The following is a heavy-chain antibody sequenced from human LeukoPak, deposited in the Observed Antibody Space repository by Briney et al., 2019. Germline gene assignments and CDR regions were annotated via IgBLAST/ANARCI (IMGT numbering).Heavy chain of an antibody. J-gene: IGHJ4*02. V-gene: IGHV3-23*01. Sequence: GGSLRLSCAASGFTFRSYAMTWVRQAPGEGLEWVSSISATGDSTYSADSVKGRFTVYRDNSKNMVYLQMNSLRAEDTALYYCTKDLHGDYVRWGDYWGQGTLVTVSS. CDR1: GFTFRSYA. D-gene: IGHD4-17*01. CDR3: TKDLHGDYVRWGDY. CDR2: ISATGDST.